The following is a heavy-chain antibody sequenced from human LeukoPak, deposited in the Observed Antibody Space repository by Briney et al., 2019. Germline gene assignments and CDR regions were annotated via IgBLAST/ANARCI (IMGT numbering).Heavy chain of an antibody. CDR3: ARVAYYDFWSGYYNHYYYYMDV. D-gene: IGHD3-3*01. Sequence: SQTLSLTCTVSGGSISSHYWSWIRQPPGKGLEWIGYIYYSGSTNYNPSLKSRVTISVDTSKNQFSLKLSSVTAADTAVYYCARVAYYDFWSGYYNHYYYYMDVWGKGTTVTVSS. CDR1: GGSISSHY. J-gene: IGHJ6*03. CDR2: IYYSGST. V-gene: IGHV4-59*11.